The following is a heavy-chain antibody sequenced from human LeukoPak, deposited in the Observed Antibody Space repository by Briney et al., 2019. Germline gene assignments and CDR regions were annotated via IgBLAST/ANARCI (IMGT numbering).Heavy chain of an antibody. CDR2: IYHSGST. D-gene: IGHD6-13*01. J-gene: IGHJ5*02. CDR3: ARDGGSYSSSRWFDP. CDR1: GYSISSGYY. V-gene: IGHV4-38-2*02. Sequence: SETLSLTCTVSGYSISSGYYWGWIRQPPGKGLEWIGSIYHSGSTYYNPPLKSRVTISVDTSKNQFSLKLSSAPAADTAVYYCARDGGSYSSSRWFDPWGQGTLVTVSS.